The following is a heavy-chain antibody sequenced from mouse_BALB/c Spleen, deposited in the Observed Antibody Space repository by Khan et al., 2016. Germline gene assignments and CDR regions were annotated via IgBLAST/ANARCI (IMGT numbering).Heavy chain of an antibody. D-gene: IGHD2-4*01. V-gene: IGHV3-6*02. Sequence: EVQLQESGPGLVKPSQSLSLTCSVTGHSITSGYYWNWIRQFPGNKLEWMGYISYDGSNNYNPSLKNRISITRDTSKNQFFLKLNSVTTEDTATYYCVRSLWAYDYAWFVYWGQGTLVTVSA. CDR2: ISYDGSN. CDR1: GHSITSGYY. CDR3: VRSLWAYDYAWFVY. J-gene: IGHJ3*01.